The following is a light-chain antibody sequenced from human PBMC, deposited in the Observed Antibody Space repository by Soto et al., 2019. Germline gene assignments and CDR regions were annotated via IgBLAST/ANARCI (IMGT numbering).Light chain of an antibody. V-gene: IGKV1D-12*01. CDR2: GAS. Sequence: DIQMTQSPSSVSASIGDTVTITCRASQAISTLLAWYQQKPGQAPKLLIYGASTLESGVPSRFSGRGSGTDFTLTISSLQPEDFATYCCQQADSFPLTFGGGTKVEIK. J-gene: IGKJ4*01. CDR1: QAISTL. CDR3: QQADSFPLT.